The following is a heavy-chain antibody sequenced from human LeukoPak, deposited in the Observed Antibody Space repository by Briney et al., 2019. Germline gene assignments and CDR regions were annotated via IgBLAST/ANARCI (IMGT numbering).Heavy chain of an antibody. CDR2: ISSGDRT. CDR1: GFTFSSYA. J-gene: IGHJ4*02. V-gene: IGHV3-23*01. CDR3: AKDATASPYFHWFDN. D-gene: IGHD3-9*01. Sequence: GGSLRLSCAASGFTFSSYAMNWVRQAPGKGLEWVAGISSGDRTFHAESVKGRFTISRDKSKDTLYLQMNSLRAEDTAVYYCAKDATASPYFHWFDNWGQGDAGHRLL.